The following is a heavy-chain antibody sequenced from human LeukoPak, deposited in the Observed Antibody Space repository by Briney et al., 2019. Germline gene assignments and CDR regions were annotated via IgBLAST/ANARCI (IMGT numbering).Heavy chain of an antibody. CDR1: GYTFTNYY. V-gene: IGHV1-46*01. CDR3: ARELTTGMYFFDY. J-gene: IGHJ4*02. D-gene: IGHD1-1*01. Sequence: ASVKVSCKASGYTFTNYYMHWVRQAPGQGLEWMGIISPSGGSTSYAQKFQGRVTMTRDTSTGTVYMELSSLRSEDTAVYYCARELTTGMYFFDYWGQGTLVTVSS. CDR2: ISPSGGST.